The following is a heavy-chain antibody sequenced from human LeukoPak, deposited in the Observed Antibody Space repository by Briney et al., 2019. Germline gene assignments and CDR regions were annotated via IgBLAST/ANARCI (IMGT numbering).Heavy chain of an antibody. CDR2: IYYSGST. J-gene: IGHJ5*01. D-gene: IGHD3-9*01. Sequence: LETLSLTCTVSGYSISSGYYWSWIRQPPGKGLEWIGYIYYSGSTNYKSSLKSRVTISVDTSKNQFSLKLSSVTAADTAVYYCARLTGYSSESWFDSWGQGTLVTVS. CDR1: GYSISSGYY. V-gene: IGHV4-61*01. CDR3: ARLTGYSSESWFDS.